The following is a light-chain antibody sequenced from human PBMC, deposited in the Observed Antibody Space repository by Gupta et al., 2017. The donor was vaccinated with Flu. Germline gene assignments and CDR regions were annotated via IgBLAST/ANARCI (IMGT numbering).Light chain of an antibody. CDR2: EVS. Sequence: QSALTQPASVSGSPGQSLTISCTGTSSDVGGYNYVSWYQQHPGKAPKLMIYEVSNRPSGVSNRFSGSKSGNTASLTISGLQAEDEADYYGSSYTSSSTWVFGGGTKLTVL. V-gene: IGLV2-14*01. J-gene: IGLJ3*02. CDR1: SSDVGGYNY. CDR3: SSYTSSSTWV.